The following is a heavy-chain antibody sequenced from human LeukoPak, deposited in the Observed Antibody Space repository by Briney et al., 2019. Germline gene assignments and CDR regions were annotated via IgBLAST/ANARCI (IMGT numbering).Heavy chain of an antibody. Sequence: PGGSLRLSCAASGFTFTNYAMSRVRQAPGKGLEWVSGISASGDSTYYADSVKGRFTISRDNSKNTLYLQMNSLRAEDTAIYYCANFLDLNRFDPWGQGTLVTVSS. J-gene: IGHJ5*02. CDR3: ANFLDLNRFDP. D-gene: IGHD3/OR15-3a*01. CDR1: GFTFTNYA. V-gene: IGHV3-23*01. CDR2: ISASGDST.